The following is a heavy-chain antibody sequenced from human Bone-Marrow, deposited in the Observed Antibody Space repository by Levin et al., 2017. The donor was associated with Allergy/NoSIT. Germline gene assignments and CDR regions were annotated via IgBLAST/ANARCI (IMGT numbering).Heavy chain of an antibody. CDR3: AGSGEGILVIPHY. CDR2: IHRSSGGR. V-gene: IGHV1-2*02. CDR1: GYTFTDYY. J-gene: IGHJ4*02. Sequence: ASVKVSCNISGYTFTDYYVHWVRQAPGQGLEWMGWIHRSSGGRYSAQKFQGRVTVTRDPSTGTVHMELTRLRSDDTAVYYCAGSGEGILVIPHYWGQGTLVTVSS. D-gene: IGHD3-16*02.